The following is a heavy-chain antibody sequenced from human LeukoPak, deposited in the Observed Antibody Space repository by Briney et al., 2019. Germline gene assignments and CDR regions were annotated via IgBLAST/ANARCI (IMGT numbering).Heavy chain of an antibody. CDR2: ISGSSTYI. CDR3: ARVKGTERDY. D-gene: IGHD3/OR15-3a*01. CDR1: GFTFSTYS. J-gene: IGHJ4*02. V-gene: IGHV3-21*01. Sequence: NPGGSLRLSCAASGFTFSTYSMNWVRQAPGKGLEWVLSISGSSTYIFYADSVKGRFTISRDNAKNSLYLQMNSLRVEDTAVYYCARVKGTERDYWGQGTLVTVSS.